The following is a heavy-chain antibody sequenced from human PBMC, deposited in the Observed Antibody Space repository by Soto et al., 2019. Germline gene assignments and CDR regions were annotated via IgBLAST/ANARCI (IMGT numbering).Heavy chain of an antibody. V-gene: IGHV3-48*01. J-gene: IGHJ6*03. CDR1: GFTFSSYS. CDR3: ASLEEKAARPYYYYYYYMDV. Sequence: GGSLRLSCAASGFTFSSYSMNWVRQAPGKGLEWVSYISSSSSTIYYADSVKGRFTISRENAKNSLYLQMNSLRAEDTAVYYCASLEEKAARPYYYYYYYMDVWGKGTTVTVSS. CDR2: ISSSSSTI. D-gene: IGHD6-6*01.